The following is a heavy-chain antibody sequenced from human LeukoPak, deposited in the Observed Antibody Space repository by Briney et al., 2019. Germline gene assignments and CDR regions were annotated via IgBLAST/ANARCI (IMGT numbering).Heavy chain of an antibody. CDR2: IYTSGST. Sequence: SETLSLTCTVSGGSISSYYWSWIRQPAGKGLEWIGRIYTSGSTNYNPSLKSRVTISLDTSKNQFSLKLNSMTAADTAIYYCAGDYTLRSYRFDYWGRGTLVTVSS. CDR3: AGDYTLRSYRFDY. CDR1: GGSISSYY. J-gene: IGHJ4*02. V-gene: IGHV4-4*07. D-gene: IGHD3-10*01.